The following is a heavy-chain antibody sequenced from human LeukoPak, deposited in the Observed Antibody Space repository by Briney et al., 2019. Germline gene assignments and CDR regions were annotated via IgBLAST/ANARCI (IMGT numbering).Heavy chain of an antibody. CDR2: IYYSGST. J-gene: IGHJ4*02. Sequence: SETLSLTCTVSGGSISSSSYYWGWIRQPPGKGLEWIGSIYYSGSTYYNPSLKSRVTISVDASKNQFSLKLSSVTAADTAVYYCARHVTPISRVGATNFDYWGQGTLVTVSS. D-gene: IGHD1-26*01. CDR3: ARHVTPISRVGATNFDY. V-gene: IGHV4-39*01. CDR1: GGSISSSSYY.